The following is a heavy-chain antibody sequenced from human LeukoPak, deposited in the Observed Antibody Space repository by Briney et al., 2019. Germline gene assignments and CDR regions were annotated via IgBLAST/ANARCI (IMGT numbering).Heavy chain of an antibody. J-gene: IGHJ4*02. Sequence: GGSLRLSCAASGFTFSSYSMNWVRQAPGKGLEWVSSISSSSSYIYYADSVKGRFTISRDNAKNSLYPQMNSLRAEDTAVYYCASQGYSSGWYFYYWGQGTLATVSS. CDR2: ISSSSSYI. CDR1: GFTFSSYS. D-gene: IGHD6-19*01. CDR3: ASQGYSSGWYFYY. V-gene: IGHV3-21*01.